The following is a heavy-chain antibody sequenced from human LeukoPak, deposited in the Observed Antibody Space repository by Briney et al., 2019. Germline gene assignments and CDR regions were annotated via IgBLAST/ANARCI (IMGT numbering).Heavy chain of an antibody. CDR3: ARSTAYGGYLGIDYYFDF. V-gene: IGHV1-69*13. D-gene: IGHD5-12*01. J-gene: IGHJ4*02. CDR1: GGTFSSYA. Sequence: ASVKVSCKAFGGTFSSYAISWVRQAPGQGLEWMGGIIPIFGTANYAQKFQGRVTITADESTSTAYMELSSLRSEDTAVYYCARSTAYGGYLGIDYYFDFWGQGTLVTVSS. CDR2: IIPIFGTA.